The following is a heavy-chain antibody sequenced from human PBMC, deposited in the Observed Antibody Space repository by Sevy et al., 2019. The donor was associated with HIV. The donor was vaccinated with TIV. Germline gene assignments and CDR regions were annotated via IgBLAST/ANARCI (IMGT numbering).Heavy chain of an antibody. Sequence: GESLKISCAASGFTFSNFGMHWVRQVPGKGLEWVTFIRYDGSDKYYAASVKGRFTISRDDSKKTLYLQMESLRAEETAIYYCAKDLAGPGRRYFDYWGQGTLVTVSS. CDR3: AKDLAGPGRRYFDY. J-gene: IGHJ4*02. CDR2: IRYDGSDK. D-gene: IGHD6-13*01. V-gene: IGHV3-30*02. CDR1: GFTFSNFG.